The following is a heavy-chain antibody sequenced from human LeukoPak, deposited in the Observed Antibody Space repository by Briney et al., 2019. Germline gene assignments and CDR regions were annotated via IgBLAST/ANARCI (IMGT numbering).Heavy chain of an antibody. V-gene: IGHV3-30*04. Sequence: SGGSLRLSCAASGFTFSSYAMHWVRQAPGKGLEWVAVISYDGSNKYYADSVKGRFTISRDNSKNTLYLQMNSLRLEDTAIYYCAKDARSRNGIYDPFDIWGQGTVVTVSS. CDR1: GFTFSSYA. D-gene: IGHD2-8*01. CDR2: ISYDGSNK. J-gene: IGHJ3*02. CDR3: AKDARSRNGIYDPFDI.